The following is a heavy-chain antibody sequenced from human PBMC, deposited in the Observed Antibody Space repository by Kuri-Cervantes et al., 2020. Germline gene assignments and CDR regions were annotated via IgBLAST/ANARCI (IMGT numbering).Heavy chain of an antibody. CDR1: GFTFSSYD. Sequence: GESLKISCAASGFTFSSYDMHWVRQATGKGLEWVSAIGTAGDTYYPGSVKGRFTISRDNAKNSLYLQMNSLRAEDTAAYYCAVQGGIAAWGQGTLVTVSS. CDR3: AVQGGIAA. V-gene: IGHV3-13*01. J-gene: IGHJ5*02. CDR2: IGTAGDT. D-gene: IGHD6-13*01.